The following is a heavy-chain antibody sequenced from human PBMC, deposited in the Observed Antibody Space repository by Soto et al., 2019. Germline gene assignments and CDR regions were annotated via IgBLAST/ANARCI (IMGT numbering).Heavy chain of an antibody. CDR3: ARLDLGIDNWVDP. CDR2: IYYSGNT. J-gene: IGHJ5*02. Sequence: SETLSLTCAVSGGSISRYYWSWIRHPPGKGLEWIGYIYYSGNTNYNPSLKSRVTISVDTSKSQFSLKLSSVTAADTAVEDCARLDLGIDNWVDPWGQGTMVTVS. D-gene: IGHD7-27*01. V-gene: IGHV4-59*01. CDR1: GGSISRYY.